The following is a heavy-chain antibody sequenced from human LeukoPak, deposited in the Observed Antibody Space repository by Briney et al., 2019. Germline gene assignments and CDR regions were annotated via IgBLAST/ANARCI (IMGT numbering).Heavy chain of an antibody. D-gene: IGHD3-22*01. V-gene: IGHV3-23*01. J-gene: IGHJ4*02. CDR1: GFTFSSYD. Sequence: GGSLRLSCEASGFTFSSYDMNWVRQAPGKGLEWVSVISGSGGSTGYADSVKGRFSISRDNSKNTLYLQMNSLRAEDTAVYYCARDNSYDSSGYYYVGIDYWGQGTLVTVSS. CDR2: ISGSGGST. CDR3: ARDNSYDSSGYYYVGIDY.